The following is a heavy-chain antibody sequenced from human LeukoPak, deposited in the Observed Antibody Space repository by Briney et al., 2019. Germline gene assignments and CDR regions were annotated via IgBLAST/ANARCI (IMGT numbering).Heavy chain of an antibody. D-gene: IGHD5-18*01. CDR1: GFTFSSYG. J-gene: IGHJ4*02. Sequence: PGGSLRLSCAASGFTFSSYGMHWVRQAPGKGLEWVAVISYDGSNKYYADSVKGRFTISRDNSKNTLYLQMNSLRAEDTAVYYCAKRAGYSYGPFDYWGQGSLVTV. V-gene: IGHV3-30*18. CDR2: ISYDGSNK. CDR3: AKRAGYSYGPFDY.